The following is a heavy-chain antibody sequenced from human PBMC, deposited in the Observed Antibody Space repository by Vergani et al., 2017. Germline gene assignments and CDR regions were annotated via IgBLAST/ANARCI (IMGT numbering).Heavy chain of an antibody. CDR1: GFTFSNAW. D-gene: IGHD3-22*01. J-gene: IGHJ2*01. CDR3: TTVYYYDSSVYRHWYFDL. V-gene: IGHV3-15*01. CDR2: IKSKTDGGTT. Sequence: EVQLVESGGGLVKPGGSLRLSCAASGFTFSNAWMSWVRQAPGKGLEWVGRIKSKTDGGTTDYAAPVKGRVTISRDDSKITLYLQMNSLKTEDTAVYYCTTVYYYDSSVYRHWYFDLWGRGTLVTVSS.